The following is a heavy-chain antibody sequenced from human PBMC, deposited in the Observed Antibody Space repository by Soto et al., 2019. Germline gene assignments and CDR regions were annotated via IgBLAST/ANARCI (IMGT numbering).Heavy chain of an antibody. V-gene: IGHV1-69*06. CDR1: GGLISKYS. J-gene: IGHJ4*01. D-gene: IGHD5-12*01. Sequence: QVQLVQSGAAVRKPGSSVKVSCKTSGGLISKYSFNWVRQAPGQGLEWMGGVLPISGSTDYAQKFQGRLTITADRSTSTVYMELSRLRSDDTANYYCATIRVRGGPLRFEDGGQGMLISVAS. CDR3: ATIRVRGGPLRFED. CDR2: VLPISGST.